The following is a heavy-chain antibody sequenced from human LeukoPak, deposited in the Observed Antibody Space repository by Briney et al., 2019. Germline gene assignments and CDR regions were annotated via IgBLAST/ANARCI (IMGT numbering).Heavy chain of an antibody. D-gene: IGHD6-6*01. CDR1: GGTFSSYA. CDR2: IIPIFGTA. V-gene: IGHV1-69*01. Sequence: GASVKVSCKASGGTFSSYAISWVRQAPGQALEWMGGIIPIFGTANYAQKFQGRVTITADESTSTAYMELSSLRSEDTAVYYCRYSSSAQYFDYWGQGTLVTVSS. J-gene: IGHJ4*02. CDR3: RYSSSAQYFDY.